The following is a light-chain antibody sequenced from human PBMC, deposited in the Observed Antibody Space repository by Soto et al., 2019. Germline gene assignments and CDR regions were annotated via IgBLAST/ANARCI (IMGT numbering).Light chain of an antibody. CDR3: QQSYSTPQT. CDR1: QGISNY. J-gene: IGKJ1*01. V-gene: IGKV1-39*01. Sequence: DIQMTQSPSSVSASVGDRVTITCRASQGISNYLNWYQQKPGKAPKLLIFAASNLQFGVPSRFSGSGSGTDFTRTSSSLQPEDFATYYWQQSYSTPQTFGQGTRVESK. CDR2: AAS.